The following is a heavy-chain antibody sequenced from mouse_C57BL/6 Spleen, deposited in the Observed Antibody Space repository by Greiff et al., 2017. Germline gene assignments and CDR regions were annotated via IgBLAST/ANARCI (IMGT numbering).Heavy chain of an antibody. CDR3: ARHTYDYGSSYGYFDV. J-gene: IGHJ1*03. CDR1: GFTFSSYT. CDR2: ISGGGGNT. D-gene: IGHD1-1*01. Sequence: EVQVVESGGGLVKPGGSLTLSCAASGFTFSSYTMSWVRQTPGKRLEWVATISGGGGNTYYPDSVKGRFTISRANAKNTLYLQMSSLRSEDTALYYCARHTYDYGSSYGYFDVWGTGTTVTVSS. V-gene: IGHV5-9*01.